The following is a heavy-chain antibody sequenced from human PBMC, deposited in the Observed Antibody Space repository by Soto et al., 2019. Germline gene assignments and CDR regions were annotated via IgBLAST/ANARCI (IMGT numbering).Heavy chain of an antibody. CDR1: GFTFSDYY. J-gene: IGHJ6*02. CDR3: ARDPGIYYGMDV. V-gene: IGHV3-11*01. CDR2: ISSGGITI. Sequence: QVQLVESGGGLVKPGGSLRLSCAASGFTFSDYYMTWIRQVPGKGLEWLSYISSGGITIYYADSVKGRFTVSRDNAKNSMYLQMNNLRVEDTAVYYCARDPGIYYGMDVWGQGITVTVSS.